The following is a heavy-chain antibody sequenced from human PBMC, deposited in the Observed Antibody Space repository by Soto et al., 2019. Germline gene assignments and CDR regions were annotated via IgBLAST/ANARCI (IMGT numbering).Heavy chain of an antibody. CDR1: GGSFSTYY. CDR2: INDSGST. V-gene: IGHV4-34*01. CDR3: ARVPLRCWFDP. J-gene: IGHJ5*02. Sequence: ETLSLTCAVYGGSFSTYYWNWIRQPPGKGLEWIGEINDSGSTNYNPSLKSRVTISLDTSKTQFSLKVNSVTAADTAVYYCARVPLRCWFDPWGQGTLVTVS.